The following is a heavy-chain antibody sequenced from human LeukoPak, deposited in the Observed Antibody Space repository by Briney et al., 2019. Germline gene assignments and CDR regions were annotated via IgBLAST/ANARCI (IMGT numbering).Heavy chain of an antibody. J-gene: IGHJ5*02. CDR1: GFRFGYYW. CDR3: ARYYYGTGSYSRARFDP. V-gene: IGHV3-7*04. D-gene: IGHD3-10*01. CDR2: INQDESEK. Sequence: SGGPLRLSCTASGFRFGYYWMSWVRQAPGKGLEWVANINQDESEKRYVDSVKGRFTISRDNAKNSLYLQMNSLRVEETAVYYCARYYYGTGSYSRARFDPWGQGTQVTVSS.